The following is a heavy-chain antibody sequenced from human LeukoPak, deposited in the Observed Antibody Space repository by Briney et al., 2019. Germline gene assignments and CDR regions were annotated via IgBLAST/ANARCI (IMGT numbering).Heavy chain of an antibody. CDR1: GFTFSTYT. D-gene: IGHD3-10*01. V-gene: IGHV3-48*04. CDR3: AKFGWGSHGFDI. Sequence: GSLRLSCAASGFTFSTYTMNWVRQAPGKGLEWVSYITSSSSTIYYADSVRGRFTISRDNAKNSLYLQMNSLRAEDTAVYYCAKFGWGSHGFDIWGQGTMVTVSS. CDR2: ITSSSSTI. J-gene: IGHJ3*02.